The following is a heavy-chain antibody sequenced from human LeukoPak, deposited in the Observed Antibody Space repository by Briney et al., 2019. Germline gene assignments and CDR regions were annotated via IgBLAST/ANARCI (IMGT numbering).Heavy chain of an antibody. V-gene: IGHV3-43*02. Sequence: GGSLRLSCAASGFTFDDFAMHWVRQGPGKGLEWVSLISGDGNRIHYADSVKGRFTISRDNSKNSLYLQMNSLRTEDTALYYCAKAIEPRAAARPYSMDVWGQGTTVTVSS. J-gene: IGHJ6*02. CDR2: ISGDGNRI. CDR1: GFTFDDFA. D-gene: IGHD6-13*01. CDR3: AKAIEPRAAARPYSMDV.